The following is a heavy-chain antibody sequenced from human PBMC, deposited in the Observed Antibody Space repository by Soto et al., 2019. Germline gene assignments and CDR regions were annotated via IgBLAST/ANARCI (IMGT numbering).Heavy chain of an antibody. CDR3: AKPNYYYDSSGYYFGY. D-gene: IGHD3-22*01. CDR1: GFTFSSYA. J-gene: IGHJ4*02. CDR2: ISRSGGST. Sequence: EVQLLESGGGLVQPGGSLRLSCAASGFTFSSYAMSWVRQAPGKGLEWVSAISRSGGSTYYADSVKGRFTISRDNSKNTLYLQMNSLRAEDTAVYYCAKPNYYYDSSGYYFGYWGQGTLVTVSS. V-gene: IGHV3-23*01.